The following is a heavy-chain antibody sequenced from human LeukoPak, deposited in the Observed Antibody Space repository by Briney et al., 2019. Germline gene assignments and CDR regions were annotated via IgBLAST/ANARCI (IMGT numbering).Heavy chain of an antibody. D-gene: IGHD6-13*01. CDR3: ARENGIAAAGIPY. Sequence: PSETLSLTCTVSGGSISSGGYYWSWIRQHPGKGLEWIGYIYYSGSTYYNPSLKSRVTISVDTSKNQFSLKLSSVTAADTAVYYCARENGIAAAGIPYWGQGTLVTVSS. CDR1: GGSISSGGYY. J-gene: IGHJ4*02. V-gene: IGHV4-31*03. CDR2: IYYSGST.